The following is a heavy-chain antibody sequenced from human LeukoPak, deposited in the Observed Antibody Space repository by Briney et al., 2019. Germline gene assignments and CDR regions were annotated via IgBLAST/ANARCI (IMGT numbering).Heavy chain of an antibody. CDR3: AKVSSNYYGSGSYQTLDY. CDR1: GFTFSSYA. D-gene: IGHD3-10*01. J-gene: IGHJ4*02. V-gene: IGHV3-30*04. Sequence: GRSLRLSCAASGFTFSSYAMHWVRQAPGKGLEWVAVISYDGSNKYYADSVKGRFTISRDNSKNTLDLQMNSLRAEDTAVYYCAKVSSNYYGSGSYQTLDYWGQGTLVTVSS. CDR2: ISYDGSNK.